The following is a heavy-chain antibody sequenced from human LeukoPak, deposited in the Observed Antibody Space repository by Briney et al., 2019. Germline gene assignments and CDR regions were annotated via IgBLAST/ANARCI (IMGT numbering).Heavy chain of an antibody. CDR2: MNPNSGNT. V-gene: IGHV1-8*01. D-gene: IGHD3-3*01. CDR3: ARGLMLEWSHDY. Sequence: ASVKVSCKASGYTFTSYDINCVRQATGQGLEWMGWMNPNSGNTGYAQKFQGRVTMTRNTSISTAYMELSSLRSEDTAVYYCARGLMLEWSHDYWGQGTLVTVSS. J-gene: IGHJ4*02. CDR1: GYTFTSYD.